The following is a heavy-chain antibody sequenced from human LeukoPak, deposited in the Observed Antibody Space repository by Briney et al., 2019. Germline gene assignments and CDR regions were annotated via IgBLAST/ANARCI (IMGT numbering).Heavy chain of an antibody. CDR2: IYYSGST. V-gene: IGHV4-39*01. Sequence: SETLSLTCTVSGGSISSSDFHWGWIRQPPGKGLEWIGSIYYSGSTFYNPSLQSRVTISVDTSKNQFSVTLTSVTAADTAVYYCARAPSAKNSSPYFFDYWGQGTLVTVSS. D-gene: IGHD6-6*01. CDR1: GGSISSSDFH. CDR3: ARAPSAKNSSPYFFDY. J-gene: IGHJ4*02.